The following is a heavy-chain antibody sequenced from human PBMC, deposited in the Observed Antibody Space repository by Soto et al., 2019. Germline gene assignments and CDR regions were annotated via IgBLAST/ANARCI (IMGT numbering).Heavy chain of an antibody. CDR3: ARDELERQNYSFDY. J-gene: IGHJ4*02. Sequence: QVQLVQSGAEVKKPGSSVKVSCKASGGTFSSYTISWVRQAPGQGLEWMGRIIPILGIANYAQKFQGRVTITADKSTSTAYMELSSLRSEDTAVYYCARDELERQNYSFDYWGQGTLVTVSS. V-gene: IGHV1-69*08. CDR2: IIPILGIA. CDR1: GGTFSSYT. D-gene: IGHD1-1*01.